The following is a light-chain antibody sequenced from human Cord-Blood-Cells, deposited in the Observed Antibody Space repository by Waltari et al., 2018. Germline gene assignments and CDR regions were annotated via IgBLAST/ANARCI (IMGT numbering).Light chain of an antibody. Sequence: QSVLTQPPSVSAAPGQKVTISCSGSSSNIGNNYVSWYQQLPGTAPKLLIYDNNRRPSGIPDRFSGSRSGTSAPLGITGIQAGDEADYYCGTWDSSLSAGVFGTGTKVTVL. J-gene: IGLJ1*01. CDR2: DNN. CDR1: SSNIGNNY. CDR3: GTWDSSLSAGV. V-gene: IGLV1-51*01.